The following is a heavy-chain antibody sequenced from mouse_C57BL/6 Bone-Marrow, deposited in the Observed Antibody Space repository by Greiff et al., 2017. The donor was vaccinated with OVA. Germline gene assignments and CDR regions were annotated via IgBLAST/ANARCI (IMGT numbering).Heavy chain of an antibody. CDR3: ARGITTVVATNWYVDV. CDR2: IDPSDSYT. Sequence: VQLQQSGAELVRPGTSVKLSCKASGYTFTSYWMHWVKQRPGQGLEWIGVIDPSDSYTNYNQKFKGKATLTVDTSSSTAYMQLSSLTSEDSAVYYCARGITTVVATNWYVDVWGTGTTVTVSS. V-gene: IGHV1-59*01. D-gene: IGHD1-1*01. CDR1: GYTFTSYW. J-gene: IGHJ1*03.